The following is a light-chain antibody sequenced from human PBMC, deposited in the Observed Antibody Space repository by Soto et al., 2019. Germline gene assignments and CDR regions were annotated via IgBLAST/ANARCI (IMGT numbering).Light chain of an antibody. CDR1: QSISSY. V-gene: IGKV1-39*01. CDR3: QQYGSSPPWT. J-gene: IGKJ1*01. CDR2: AAT. Sequence: DIQMTQSPSSLSASVGDRVSVSCRASQSISSYLNWYQHKPGKAPNLLIYAATTLQSGVPSRFSGSGSGTDFTLTISRLEPEDFAVYYCQQYGSSPPWTFGQGTKVDI.